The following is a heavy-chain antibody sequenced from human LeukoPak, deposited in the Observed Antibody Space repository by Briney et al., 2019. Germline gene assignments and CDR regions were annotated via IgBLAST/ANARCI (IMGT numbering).Heavy chain of an antibody. J-gene: IGHJ4*02. CDR3: ARAGSYGDRSFDY. D-gene: IGHD4-17*01. CDR2: IYPGDSDT. Sequence: VASVKVSCKASGYTFTSYWIGWVRQMPGRGLEWMGSIYPGDSDTIYSPSFQGQVTISADKSISTAYLQWSSLKASDTAMYYCARAGSYGDRSFDYWAQGILVTVSS. V-gene: IGHV5-51*01. CDR1: GYTFTSYW.